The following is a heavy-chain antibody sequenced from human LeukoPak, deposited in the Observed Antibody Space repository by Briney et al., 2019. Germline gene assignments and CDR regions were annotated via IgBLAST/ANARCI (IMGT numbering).Heavy chain of an antibody. V-gene: IGHV4-39*07. J-gene: IGHJ4*02. CDR3: ARDGGWVMVTEIDN. Sequence: SETLSLTCTVSGGSISSGSYYWGWIRQPPGKGLEWIGTIHHSGNTYYNPSLKSRVTISIDTSKNQFSLKLRSVTAADTAVYYCARDGGWVMVTEIDNWGQGILVTVSS. D-gene: IGHD5-18*01. CDR2: IHHSGNT. CDR1: GGSISSGSYY.